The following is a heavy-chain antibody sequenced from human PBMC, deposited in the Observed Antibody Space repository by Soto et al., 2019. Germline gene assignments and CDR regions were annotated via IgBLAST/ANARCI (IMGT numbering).Heavy chain of an antibody. Sequence: QVQLVQSGAEVKKPGSSVKVSCKASGGTFSSYAISWVRQAPGQGLAWMGGIIPIFGTANYAQKFQGRVTITADEYTSPAYMELSSLRSEDTAVYYCARDEYGENGMDVWGQGTTVTVSS. CDR2: IIPIFGTA. J-gene: IGHJ6*02. CDR1: GGTFSSYA. V-gene: IGHV1-69*01. D-gene: IGHD6-6*01. CDR3: ARDEYGENGMDV.